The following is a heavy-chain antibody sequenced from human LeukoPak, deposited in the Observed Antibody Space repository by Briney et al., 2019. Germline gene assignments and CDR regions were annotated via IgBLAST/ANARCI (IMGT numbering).Heavy chain of an antibody. CDR3: ARRGYFDSTGYLNY. V-gene: IGHV4-4*02. CDR1: GGSISSSDW. Sequence: ASETLSLTCAVSGGSISSSDWWIWVRQPPGQGLEWIGEIYHSGSTNYSPSLKSRVTISVDKSKNQFSLKLSSVTAADTAVYFCARRGYFDSTGYLNYWGQGTLVTVSS. J-gene: IGHJ4*02. CDR2: IYHSGST. D-gene: IGHD3-22*01.